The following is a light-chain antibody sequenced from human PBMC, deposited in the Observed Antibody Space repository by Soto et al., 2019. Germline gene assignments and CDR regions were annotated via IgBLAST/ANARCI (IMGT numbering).Light chain of an antibody. CDR1: QSVSSY. Sequence: IVLTQSPATLSLSPEERAPLSCLASQSVSSYLAWYQQKPGQAPRLLIYDASNRATGIPARFSGSGSGTDFTLTISCLEPEDFALYYCHQRQSWPRTFGQGTKVDI. J-gene: IGKJ1*01. CDR3: HQRQSWPRT. CDR2: DAS. V-gene: IGKV3-11*01.